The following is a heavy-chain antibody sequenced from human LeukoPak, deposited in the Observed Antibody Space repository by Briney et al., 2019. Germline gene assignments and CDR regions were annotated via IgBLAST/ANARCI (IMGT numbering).Heavy chain of an antibody. CDR1: GYTFSTYG. Sequence: ASVKVSCKASGYTFSTYGISWVRQAPGQGLEWMGTINPSGGSTTYAQKFQGRVTMTRDTSTSTVYMELSSLRSEDTAVYYCARDHGSAYYRAPRHWGQGTLVTVSS. J-gene: IGHJ4*02. CDR3: ARDHGSAYYRAPRH. CDR2: INPSGGST. V-gene: IGHV1-46*01. D-gene: IGHD3-10*01.